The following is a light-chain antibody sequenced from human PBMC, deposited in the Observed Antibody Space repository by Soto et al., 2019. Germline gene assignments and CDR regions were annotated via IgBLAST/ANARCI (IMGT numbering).Light chain of an antibody. V-gene: IGKV3D-20*02. CDR3: QKRADWPIT. CDR1: QSVSSSY. J-gene: IGKJ5*01. Sequence: EILMTHSPATLSVSPGQRANLSCRASQSVSSSYLAWYQQNTGQAPRILIYDESNRATGIPARFSGSGSGTDLNLTISRLEPDDFAVYYCQKRADWPITCGQGTRLEIK. CDR2: DES.